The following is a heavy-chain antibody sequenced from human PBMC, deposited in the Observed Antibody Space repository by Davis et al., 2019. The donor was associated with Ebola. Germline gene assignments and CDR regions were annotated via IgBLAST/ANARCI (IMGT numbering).Heavy chain of an antibody. CDR2: ISYDGSNK. Sequence: GESLKISCAASGFTFSSYGMHWVRQAPGKGLEWVAVISYDGSNKYYADSVKGRFTISRDNSKNTLNLQMNSLRAEDTAVYYCARLRMTTVTDFDYWGQGTLVTVSS. CDR1: GFTFSSYG. J-gene: IGHJ4*02. CDR3: ARLRMTTVTDFDY. V-gene: IGHV3-30*03. D-gene: IGHD4-17*01.